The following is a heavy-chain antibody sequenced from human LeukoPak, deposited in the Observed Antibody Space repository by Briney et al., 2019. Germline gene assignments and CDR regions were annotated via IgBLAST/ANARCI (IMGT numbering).Heavy chain of an antibody. Sequence: PSETLSLTCTVSGGSISSSSYYWGWIRQTPGEGLEWIATIYYSGTTYYNPSLKSRVTISVDTSKNQFSLKLSSVTAADTAVYYCARRAAGGWYYFDYWGQGTQVTVSS. D-gene: IGHD6-19*01. J-gene: IGHJ4*02. CDR3: ARRAAGGWYYFDY. CDR2: IYYSGTT. V-gene: IGHV4-39*01. CDR1: GGSISSSSYY.